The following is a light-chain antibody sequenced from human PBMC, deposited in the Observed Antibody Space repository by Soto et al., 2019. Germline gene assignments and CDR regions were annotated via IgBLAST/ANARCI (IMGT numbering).Light chain of an antibody. J-gene: IGKJ4*01. CDR3: QKYNSARLT. V-gene: IGKV1-27*01. Sequence: DIQMTQSPSSLSASVGDRVTITCRASQGISNFLAWYQQKPGKVPELLIYAAHTLQSGVPSRFSGSGSGTDFTLTISILQPEDVAIYYCQKYNSARLTFGGGTKGNIK. CDR1: QGISNF. CDR2: AAH.